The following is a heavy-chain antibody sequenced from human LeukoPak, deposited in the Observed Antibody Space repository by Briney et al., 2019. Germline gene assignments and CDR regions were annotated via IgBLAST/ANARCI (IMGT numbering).Heavy chain of an antibody. V-gene: IGHV3-23*01. CDR2: ISGSGGST. D-gene: IGHD3-16*01. CDR1: GFTFSSYA. Sequence: GGSLRLSCAAPGFTFSSYAMSWVRQAPGKGLEWVSAISGSGGSTYYADSVKGRFTISRDNSKNTLYLQMNSLRAEDTAVYYCAKGSGHDYVWGSYYYFDYWGQGTLVTVSS. J-gene: IGHJ4*02. CDR3: AKGSGHDYVWGSYYYFDY.